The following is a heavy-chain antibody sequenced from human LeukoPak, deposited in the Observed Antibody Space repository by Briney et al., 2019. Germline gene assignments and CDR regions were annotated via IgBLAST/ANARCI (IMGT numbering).Heavy chain of an antibody. V-gene: IGHV4-59*01. CDR2: IYYSGST. CDR3: ARDRVTGTYSYYYYMDV. D-gene: IGHD1-20*01. J-gene: IGHJ6*03. Sequence: SETLSLTCTVSGGSLSSYYWSWIRQPPGKGLEWIGYIYYSGSTNYNPSLKRRVTISVDTSKNQFSLKLSSVTAADTAVYYCARDRVTGTYSYYYYMDVWGKGTTVTVSS. CDR1: GGSLSSYY.